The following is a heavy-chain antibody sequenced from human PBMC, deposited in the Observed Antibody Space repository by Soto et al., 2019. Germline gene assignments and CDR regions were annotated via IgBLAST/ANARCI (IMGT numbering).Heavy chain of an antibody. V-gene: IGHV2-5*01. Sequence: SGPTRVSPTRTLALTCTVSGFSLTTRGMTLGWIRQPPGKAPEWLALSTQYSPSLQSRLTFTEDTSKNQVVLTMTNMDPVDTATYYCTLRQDTSRGPIYWGQGIMVTVSS. CDR2: STQ. CDR3: TLRQDTSRGPIY. D-gene: IGHD6-19*01. J-gene: IGHJ4*02. CDR1: GFSLTTRGMT.